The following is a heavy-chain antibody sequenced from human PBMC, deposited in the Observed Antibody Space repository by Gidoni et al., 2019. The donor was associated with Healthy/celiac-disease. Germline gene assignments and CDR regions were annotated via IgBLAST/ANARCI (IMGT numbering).Heavy chain of an antibody. Sequence: EVQLVESGGGLVQPGGSLRLSCAASGFTFSSSSMTWVRQAPGKGLEWVSYISSSSSTIYYADSVKGRFTISRDNAKNSLYLQMNSLRAEDTAVYYCARGREDYYDSSGYYQNWFDPWGQGTLVTVSS. CDR2: ISSSSSTI. CDR1: GFTFSSSS. CDR3: ARGREDYYDSSGYYQNWFDP. J-gene: IGHJ5*02. V-gene: IGHV3-48*01. D-gene: IGHD3-22*01.